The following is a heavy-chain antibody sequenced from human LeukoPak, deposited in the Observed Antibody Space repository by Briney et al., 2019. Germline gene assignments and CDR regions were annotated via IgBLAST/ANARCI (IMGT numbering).Heavy chain of an antibody. Sequence: VASVKVSCKASGYTFTGYYMHWVRQAPGQGLEWMGWINPNSGGTNYAQKFQGWVTMTRDTSISTAYMELSRLRSDDTAVYYCARGSKCGVTSWFDPWGQGTLVTVSS. CDR2: INPNSGGT. CDR3: ARGSKCGVTSWFDP. J-gene: IGHJ5*02. CDR1: GYTFTGYY. V-gene: IGHV1-2*04. D-gene: IGHD2-8*01.